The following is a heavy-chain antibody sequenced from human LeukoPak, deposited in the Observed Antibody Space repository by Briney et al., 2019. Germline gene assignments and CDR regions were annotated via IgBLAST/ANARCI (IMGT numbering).Heavy chain of an antibody. J-gene: IGHJ4*02. Sequence: GGSLRLSCAVSGFTFSGYAMSWVRQAPGKGLEWVSTISGSGDYTYYADSVKGRFSISRDNSKNTLYLQMNSLRAEDTAVYYCALESHGGHIVVMTATSVKDYWGQGTLVTVSS. CDR2: ISGSGDYT. CDR1: GFTFSGYA. CDR3: ALESHGGHIVVMTATSVKDY. V-gene: IGHV3-23*01. D-gene: IGHD2-21*02.